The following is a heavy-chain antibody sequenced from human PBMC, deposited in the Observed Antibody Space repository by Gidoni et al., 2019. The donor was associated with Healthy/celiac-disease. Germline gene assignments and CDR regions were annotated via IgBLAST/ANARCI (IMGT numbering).Heavy chain of an antibody. J-gene: IGHJ2*01. CDR3: ARDQGMTTGLDL. CDR1: GFTFSSYD. Sequence: EVQLVESGGGLVQPGGSLRLSCAASGFTFSSYDMHWVRQGTGKGLEWVSAIGTVGDTYYPGSVKGRFTIARENAKNSLYLQMNSLRAGDTAVYYCARDQGMTTGLDLWGRGTLVTVSS. V-gene: IGHV3-13*01. CDR2: IGTVGDT. D-gene: IGHD4-17*01.